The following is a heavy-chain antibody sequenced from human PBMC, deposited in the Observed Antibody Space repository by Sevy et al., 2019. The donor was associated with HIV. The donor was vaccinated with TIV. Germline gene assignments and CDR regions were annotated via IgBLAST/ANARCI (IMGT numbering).Heavy chain of an antibody. CDR2: IKQDGSEK. CDR3: ARDMGYCSGGSCYTWDYYGMDV. J-gene: IGHJ6*02. CDR1: GFIFSRYW. D-gene: IGHD2-15*01. Sequence: GGSLRLSCAASGFIFSRYWMTWVRQSPGKGLEWVANIKQDGSEKYYVDSVKGRFTISRDNAKNSLYLQMNSVRAEDTAVYYCARDMGYCSGGSCYTWDYYGMDVWGQGTTVTVSS. V-gene: IGHV3-7*03.